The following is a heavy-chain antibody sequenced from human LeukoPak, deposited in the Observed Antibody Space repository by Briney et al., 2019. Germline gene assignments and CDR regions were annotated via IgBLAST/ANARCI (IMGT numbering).Heavy chain of an antibody. J-gene: IGHJ4*02. Sequence: GGSLRLPCAASGFTFSSYAMSWVRQAPGKGLEWVSAISGSGGSTYYADSVKGRFTISRDNSKNTLYLQMNSLRAEDTAVYYXXXXXXVTTRGAPPDYWGQGTLVTVSS. D-gene: IGHD4-17*01. CDR3: XXXXXVTTRGAPPDY. CDR2: ISGSGGST. V-gene: IGHV3-23*01. CDR1: GFTFSSYA.